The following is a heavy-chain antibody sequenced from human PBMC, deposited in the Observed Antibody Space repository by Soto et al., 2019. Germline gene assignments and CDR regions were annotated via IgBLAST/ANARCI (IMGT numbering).Heavy chain of an antibody. Sequence: SQTLSLTCAISGDIVSANSDTWTWIRQSPSRGLEWLGRTYFRSRWSKWYYDYAVSVRSRIYINADTSRNQFSLQLSSVTPEDTAVYYCTRRRWGELLEDYWGQGTLVTVSS. J-gene: IGHJ4*02. V-gene: IGHV6-1*01. CDR2: TYFRSRWSKWYY. CDR1: GDIVSANSDT. CDR3: TRRRWGELLEDY. D-gene: IGHD1-7*01.